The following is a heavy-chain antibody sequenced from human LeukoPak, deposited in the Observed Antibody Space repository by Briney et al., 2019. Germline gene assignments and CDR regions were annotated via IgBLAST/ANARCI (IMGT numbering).Heavy chain of an antibody. CDR3: ASWRKGGYYYYYYGMDV. CDR2: INHSGST. D-gene: IGHD3-16*01. Sequence: SETLSLTCTVSGGSISGYYWSWIRQPPGKGLEWIGEINHSGSTNYNPSLKSRVTISVDTSKNQFSLKLSSVTAADTAVYYCASWRKGGYYYYYYGMDVWGQGTTVTVSS. V-gene: IGHV4-34*01. CDR1: GGSISGYY. J-gene: IGHJ6*02.